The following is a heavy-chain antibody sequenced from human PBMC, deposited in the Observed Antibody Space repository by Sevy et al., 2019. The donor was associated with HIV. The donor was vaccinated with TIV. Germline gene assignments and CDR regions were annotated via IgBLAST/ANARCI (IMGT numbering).Heavy chain of an antibody. CDR3: ARDNPRRSGYGTRGHYYYYGMDV. V-gene: IGHV3-30-3*01. D-gene: IGHD5-12*01. CDR1: GFTFSSYA. Sequence: GGSMRLSCAASGFTFSSYAMHWVRQAPGKGVEWVAVISYDGSNKYYADSVKGRFTISRDNSKNTLYLQMNSLRAEDTAVYYCARDNPRRSGYGTRGHYYYYGMDVWGQGTTVTVSS. CDR2: ISYDGSNK. J-gene: IGHJ6*02.